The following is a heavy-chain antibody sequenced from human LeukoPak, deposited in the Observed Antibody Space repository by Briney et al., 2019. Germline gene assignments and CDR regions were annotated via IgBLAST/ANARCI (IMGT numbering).Heavy chain of an antibody. D-gene: IGHD5-12*01. CDR2: FSYTGST. Sequence: PSETLSLTCTVSGGSISSYYWSWIRQPPGKGLEWLGYFSYTGSTNYNPSLKSPVIISVDTSKNQFSLKLSSVTAADTAVYYCARVRGYSDYYYYMDVWGKGTTVTISS. J-gene: IGHJ6*03. CDR3: ARVRGYSDYYYYMDV. V-gene: IGHV4-59*01. CDR1: GGSISSYY.